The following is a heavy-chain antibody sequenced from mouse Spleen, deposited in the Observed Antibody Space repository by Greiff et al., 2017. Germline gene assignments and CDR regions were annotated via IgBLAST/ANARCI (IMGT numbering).Heavy chain of an antibody. CDR2: IDPSDSYT. D-gene: IGHD1-3*01. J-gene: IGHJ3*01. CDR1: GYTFTSYW. CDR3: AREGYGSGAY. V-gene: IGHV1-69*01. Sequence: QVQLKQSGAELVMPGASVKLSCKASGYTFTSYWMHWVKQRPGQGLEWIGEIDPSDSYTNYNQKFKGKATLTVDKSSSTAYMQLSSLTSEDSAVYYCAREGYGSGAYWGQGTLVTVSA.